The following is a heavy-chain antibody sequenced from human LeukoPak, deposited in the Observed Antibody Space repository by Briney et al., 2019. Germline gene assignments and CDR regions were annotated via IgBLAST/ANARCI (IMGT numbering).Heavy chain of an antibody. CDR3: ARTPPGSSGYIDY. V-gene: IGHV2-70*04. CDR1: GFSPSTSGMR. Sequence: SGPTLVNPPQTLTLTCTLPGFSPSTSGMRVMWIRQPPRKALEWLAPIDSDGDKFYRTSLKTRITISKDTSKNQVFLTMTNMDPVDTSTYYCARTPPGSSGYIDYWGQGTLVIVSS. D-gene: IGHD3-22*01. CDR2: IDSDGDK. J-gene: IGHJ4*02.